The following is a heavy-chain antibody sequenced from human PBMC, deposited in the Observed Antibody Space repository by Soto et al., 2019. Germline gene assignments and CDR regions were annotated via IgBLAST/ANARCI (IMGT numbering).Heavy chain of an antibody. CDR1: GFTFSSYA. V-gene: IGHV3-23*01. J-gene: IGHJ6*02. CDR3: AKDPDIVVVPARWGYYYYGMDV. D-gene: IGHD2-2*01. CDR2: ISGSGGST. Sequence: PGGSLRLSCAASGFTFSSYAMSWVRQAPGKGLEWVSAISGSGGSTYYADSVKGRFTISRDNSENTLYLQMNSLRAEDTAVYYCAKDPDIVVVPARWGYYYYGMDVWGQGTTVTVSS.